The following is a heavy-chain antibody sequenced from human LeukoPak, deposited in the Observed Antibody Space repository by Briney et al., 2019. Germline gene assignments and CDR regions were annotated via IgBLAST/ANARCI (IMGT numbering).Heavy chain of an antibody. V-gene: IGHV3-23*01. CDR1: GFTLSSYA. D-gene: IGHD3-10*01. CDR2: ISGSGGST. Sequence: PGGSLRLSCAASGFTLSSYAMSWVRQAPGKGLEWVSAISGSGGSTYYADSVKGRFTISRDNSKNTLYLQMNSLRAEDTAVYYCAKGGAWFGELSFDYWGQGTLVTVSS. CDR3: AKGGAWFGELSFDY. J-gene: IGHJ4*02.